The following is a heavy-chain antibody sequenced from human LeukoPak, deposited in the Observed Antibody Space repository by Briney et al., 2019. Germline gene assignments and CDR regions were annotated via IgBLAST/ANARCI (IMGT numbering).Heavy chain of an antibody. J-gene: IGHJ4*02. CDR1: GYIFTGYY. Sequence: ASVKVSCKASGYIFTGYYMHWVRQAPGQGLEWMGWINPNTADTHYAQKFQGRVTMTTDTSTSTAYMELRSLRSDDTAVYYCAREGYYDSSGPIRHFDYWGQGTLVTVSS. D-gene: IGHD3-22*01. CDR2: INPNTADT. CDR3: AREGYYDSSGPIRHFDY. V-gene: IGHV1-2*02.